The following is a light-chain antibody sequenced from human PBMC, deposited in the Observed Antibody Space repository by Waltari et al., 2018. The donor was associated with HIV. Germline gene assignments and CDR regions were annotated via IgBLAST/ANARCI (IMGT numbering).Light chain of an antibody. CDR3: CSFTGRKSLI. J-gene: IGLJ2*01. Sequence: QSALTQPASVSGSPGQSLNISCIRTNSDLAAYNLVSCYQQRPGKAPKLIIYEVNKRPSGVSDRFSASKSGNTASLTLSGLQAEDEANYYCCSFTGRKSLIFGGGTKLTVL. V-gene: IGLV2-23*02. CDR1: NSDLAAYNL. CDR2: EVN.